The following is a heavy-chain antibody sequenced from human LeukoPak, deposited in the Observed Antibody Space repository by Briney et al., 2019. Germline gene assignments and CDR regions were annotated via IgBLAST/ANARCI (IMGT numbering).Heavy chain of an antibody. J-gene: IGHJ5*02. CDR1: GFTLSSYW. CDR3: ARVVTAAWDWFDP. V-gene: IGHV3-7*01. D-gene: IGHD2-2*01. CDR2: IKQDGSEK. Sequence: GGSLRLSCAASGFTLSSYWMTWVRQAPGKGLEWVANIKQDGSEKNYVDSVKGRFTISRDNAKNSLYLQMNSLRADDTAVYYCARVVTAAWDWFDPWGQGTLVTVSS.